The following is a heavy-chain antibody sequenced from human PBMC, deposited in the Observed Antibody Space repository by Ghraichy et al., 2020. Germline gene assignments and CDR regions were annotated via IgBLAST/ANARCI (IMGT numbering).Heavy chain of an antibody. CDR2: ISGSGGST. J-gene: IGHJ4*02. CDR3: AKMYYYDSSGYPGRGEYFDY. CDR1: GFTFSSYA. V-gene: IGHV3-23*01. Sequence: GGSLRLSCAASGFTFSSYAMSWVRQAPGKGLEWVSAISGSGGSTYYADSVKGRFTISRDNSKNTLYLQMNSLRAEDTAVYYCAKMYYYDSSGYPGRGEYFDYWGQGTLVTVSS. D-gene: IGHD3-22*01.